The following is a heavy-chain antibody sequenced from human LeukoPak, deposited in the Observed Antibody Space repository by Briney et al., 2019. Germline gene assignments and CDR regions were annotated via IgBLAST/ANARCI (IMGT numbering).Heavy chain of an antibody. D-gene: IGHD1-26*01. Sequence: GGSLRLSCAASGFTFSSSGMHWVRQAPGKGLEWVAFIRYDGSTKNYGDSVKGRFTISRDDSKNTLYLQMNSLRAEGTAVYYCAKDLSGSYHFDYWGQGTLVTVSS. CDR1: GFTFSSSG. V-gene: IGHV3-30*02. J-gene: IGHJ4*02. CDR2: IRYDGSTK. CDR3: AKDLSGSYHFDY.